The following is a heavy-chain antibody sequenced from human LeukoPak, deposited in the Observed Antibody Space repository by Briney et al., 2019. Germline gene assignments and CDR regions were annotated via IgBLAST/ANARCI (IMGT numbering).Heavy chain of an antibody. CDR1: GFTFSDYW. CDR2: VKQDGSEK. Sequence: GGSLRLSCAASGFTFSDYWMTWVRQSPGKGLEWVANVKQDGSEKNYVDSVKGRFTISRDNAKNSLYLQMNSLRAEDTAVYYCVRGRLTTDYWGQGTLVTVSS. J-gene: IGHJ4*02. D-gene: IGHD1-1*01. V-gene: IGHV3-7*05. CDR3: VRGRLTTDY.